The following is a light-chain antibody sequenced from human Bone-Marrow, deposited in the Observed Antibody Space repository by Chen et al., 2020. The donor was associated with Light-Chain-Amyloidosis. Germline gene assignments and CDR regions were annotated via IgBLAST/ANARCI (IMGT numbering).Light chain of an antibody. CDR3: QSADSSGTYEVI. J-gene: IGLJ2*01. Sequence: ELTQPPSVSVSPGQTARITCSGDDLPTKYAYWYQQKPGQAPVLVIHRDTERPSGISERFSGSSSGTTATLTISGVQAEDEADYHWQSADSSGTYEVIFGGGTKLTVL. V-gene: IGLV3-25*03. CDR2: RDT. CDR1: DLPTKY.